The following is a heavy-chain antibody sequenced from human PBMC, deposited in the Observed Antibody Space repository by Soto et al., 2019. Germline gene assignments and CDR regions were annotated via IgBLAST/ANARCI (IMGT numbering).Heavy chain of an antibody. J-gene: IGHJ6*02. CDR1: GGSISSGDYY. D-gene: IGHD6-13*01. CDR2: IYYSGST. Sequence: QVQLQESGPGLVKPSQTLSLTCTVSGGSISSGDYYWSWIRQPPGKGLEWIGYIYYSGSTYYNPSLKSRVTISVDTSKNQFSLKLSSVTAEDTAVYYCARDRVAADYYYGMDVWGQGTTVTVSS. V-gene: IGHV4-30-4*01. CDR3: ARDRVAADYYYGMDV.